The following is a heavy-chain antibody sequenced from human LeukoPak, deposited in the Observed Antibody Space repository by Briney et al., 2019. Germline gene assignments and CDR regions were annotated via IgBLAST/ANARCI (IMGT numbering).Heavy chain of an antibody. J-gene: IGHJ6*03. CDR2: ISRSGSTK. Sequence: GGSLRLSCAASGFTFSDYNMRWIRQAPGKGLEWVSSISRSGSTKYYADSVKGRFTTSRDNAKNSLFLQMNSLRAEDTAVYYCARTTEGGYTYDYFYYYYMDVWGKGTTVTISS. V-gene: IGHV3-11*01. CDR3: ARTTEGGYTYDYFYYYYMDV. CDR1: GFTFSDYN. D-gene: IGHD5-18*01.